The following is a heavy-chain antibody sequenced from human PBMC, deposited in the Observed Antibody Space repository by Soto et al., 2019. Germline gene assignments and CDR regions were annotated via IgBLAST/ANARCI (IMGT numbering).Heavy chain of an antibody. Sequence: QVQLVQSGAEVKRPGASVKLSCKASGYTFTTYYIHWVRQAPGQGLEWMGIINPSGGSTTYAQKFQDRVTMTRDTSTSTGYMELNSLRSEDTAIYYCARERVGVTGMFYYYGMDVWAQGTTVTVSS. V-gene: IGHV1-46*01. CDR1: GYTFTTYY. J-gene: IGHJ6*02. CDR3: ARERVGVTGMFYYYGMDV. D-gene: IGHD1-26*01. CDR2: INPSGGST.